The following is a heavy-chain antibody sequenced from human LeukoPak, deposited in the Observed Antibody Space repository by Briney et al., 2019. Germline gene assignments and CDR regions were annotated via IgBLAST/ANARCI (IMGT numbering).Heavy chain of an antibody. Sequence: ASVKVSCKASGYTFTSYGISWVRQAPGQGLEWMGWISAYNGNTNYAQKLQGRVTMTTDTSTSTAYMELRSLRSDDTAVYYCARDRWGHYYDSSGYYHYYFDYWGQGTLVTVSS. D-gene: IGHD3-22*01. CDR3: ARDRWGHYYDSSGYYHYYFDY. CDR2: ISAYNGNT. V-gene: IGHV1-18*01. CDR1: GYTFTSYG. J-gene: IGHJ4*02.